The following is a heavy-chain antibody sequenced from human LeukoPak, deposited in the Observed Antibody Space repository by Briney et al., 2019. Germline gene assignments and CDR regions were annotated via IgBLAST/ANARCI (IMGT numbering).Heavy chain of an antibody. Sequence: SETLSLTCTVSGGSISSRDYYWGWIRQPPGKGLEWIGSIYYGGNTYYNPSLKSRVTISVDTSMNHFSLKLSFVTTADMAVYYCARALGYCSGGSCTRGYNWFDPWGQGTLVTVPS. D-gene: IGHD2-15*01. CDR2: IYYGGNT. CDR3: ARALGYCSGGSCTRGYNWFDP. J-gene: IGHJ5*02. CDR1: GGSISSRDYY. V-gene: IGHV4-39*02.